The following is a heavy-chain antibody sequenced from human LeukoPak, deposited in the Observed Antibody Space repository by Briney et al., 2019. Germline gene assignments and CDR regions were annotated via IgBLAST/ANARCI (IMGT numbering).Heavy chain of an antibody. CDR3: ARDFLRFPLGYYDSSGD. J-gene: IGHJ4*02. CDR1: GGTFSSYA. V-gene: IGHV1-69*05. Sequence: GSSVKVSCKASGGTFSSYAISWVRQAPGQGLEWMGGIIPIFGTANYAQKFQGRVTITTDESTSTAYMELSSLRSEDTAVYYCARDFLRFPLGYYDSSGDWGQGTLVTVSS. CDR2: IIPIFGTA. D-gene: IGHD3-22*01.